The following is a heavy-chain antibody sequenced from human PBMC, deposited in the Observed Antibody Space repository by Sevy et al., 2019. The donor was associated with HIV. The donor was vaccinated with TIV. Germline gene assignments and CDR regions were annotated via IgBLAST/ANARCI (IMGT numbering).Heavy chain of an antibody. D-gene: IGHD2-15*01. CDR2: ISYDGSNK. J-gene: IGHJ4*02. CDR1: GFTFSSYA. Sequence: GESLKISCAASGFTFSSYAMHWVRQAPGKGLEWVAVISYDGSNKYYADSVKGRFTISRDNSKNTLYLQMNSLRAEDTAVYYCARDRSGFDYWGQGTLVTVSS. V-gene: IGHV3-30-3*01. CDR3: ARDRSGFDY.